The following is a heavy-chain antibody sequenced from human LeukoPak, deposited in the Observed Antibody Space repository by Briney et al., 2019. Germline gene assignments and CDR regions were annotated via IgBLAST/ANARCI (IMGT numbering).Heavy chain of an antibody. CDR1: GYTFTGYY. CDR3: ARGATIGGGVFDY. D-gene: IGHD3-16*01. J-gene: IGHJ4*02. CDR2: INPNSGGT. Sequence: EASVKVSCKASGYTFTGYYRHWVRQAPGQGLEWMGWINPNSGGTNYAQKFQGRVTMTRDTSISTAYMELSRLRSDDTAVYYCARGATIGGGVFDYWGQGTLVTVSS. V-gene: IGHV1-2*02.